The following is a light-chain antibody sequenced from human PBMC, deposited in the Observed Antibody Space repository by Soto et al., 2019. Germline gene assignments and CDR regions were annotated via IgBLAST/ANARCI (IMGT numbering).Light chain of an antibody. CDR2: VAS. V-gene: IGKV3D-15*01. J-gene: IGKJ4*01. CDR1: QSVNSN. Sequence: EIVVTQSPVTLSVSPGDRATLSCRASQSVNSNLAWYQQKPGQTPKLLIYVASTRATGIPARFSGSGSGTDFTLTISSLQSEDFAVYYCQQYNVWPLTFGGGTKVEFK. CDR3: QQYNVWPLT.